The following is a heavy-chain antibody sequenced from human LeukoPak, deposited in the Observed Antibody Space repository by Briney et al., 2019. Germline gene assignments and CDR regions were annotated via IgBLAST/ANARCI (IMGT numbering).Heavy chain of an antibody. J-gene: IGHJ4*02. CDR1: GFTFSSSA. CDR2: ISTDGSNK. D-gene: IGHD2-2*01. V-gene: IGHV3-30-3*01. Sequence: GGSLRLSCAASGFTFSSSAMHWVRQAPGKGLEWVAVISTDGSNKYYTDSVKGRFTISRDNSKNTLYPQMNSLRTEDTAVYYCAPRVGSTSPFDYWGQGTLVTVSS. CDR3: APRVGSTSPFDY.